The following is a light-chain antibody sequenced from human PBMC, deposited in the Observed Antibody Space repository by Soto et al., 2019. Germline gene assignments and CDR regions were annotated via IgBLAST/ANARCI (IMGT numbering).Light chain of an antibody. CDR1: QSVSSNF. CDR3: HQYSSSRRT. Sequence: PGERVTLSCRASQSVSSNFLAWYQQKPGQAPRLLIYGASNRAAGIPDRSSGSGSGTDFTLTISRLEPEDFAVYYCHQYSSSRRTFGQGTKVDIK. CDR2: GAS. J-gene: IGKJ1*01. V-gene: IGKV3-20*01.